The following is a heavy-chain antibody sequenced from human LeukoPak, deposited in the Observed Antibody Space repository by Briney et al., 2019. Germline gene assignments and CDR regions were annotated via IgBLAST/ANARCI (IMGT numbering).Heavy chain of an antibody. V-gene: IGHV1-3*01. CDR2: INAGNGNT. CDR3: ARAVADKEPFDP. Sequence: ASVKVSCTASGYTFTSYAMHWVRQAPGQRLEWMGWINAGNGNTKYSQNFQGRVTVARDTSAITAYMEVSSLRFEDTAVYYCARAVADKEPFDPWGQGTLVTVSS. CDR1: GYTFTSYA. D-gene: IGHD6-19*01. J-gene: IGHJ5*02.